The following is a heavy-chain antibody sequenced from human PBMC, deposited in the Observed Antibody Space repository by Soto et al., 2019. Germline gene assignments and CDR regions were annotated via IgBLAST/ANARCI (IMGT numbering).Heavy chain of an antibody. CDR2: IYYSGST. D-gene: IGHD3-22*01. Sequence: ETLSLTCTVSGGSISSYYWSWIRQPPGKGLEWIGYIYYSGSTNYNPSLKSRVTISVDTSKNQFSLKLRSVTAADTAVYYCARSYYDSSGYYFNFDYWGQGTLVTVSS. CDR3: ARSYYDSSGYYFNFDY. V-gene: IGHV4-59*01. J-gene: IGHJ4*02. CDR1: GGSISSYY.